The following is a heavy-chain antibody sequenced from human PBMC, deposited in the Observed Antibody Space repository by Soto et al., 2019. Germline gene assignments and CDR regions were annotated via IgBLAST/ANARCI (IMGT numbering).Heavy chain of an antibody. D-gene: IGHD3-10*02. J-gene: IGHJ2*01. CDR2: HIGSGGST. V-gene: IGHV3-23*01. Sequence: RRKMLKWVSAHIGSGGSTYYAESVKGRFTISRDNSKNTLYLQMNSLRAEDTAVYYCFFFQAEDGIRDVRSVSAFLLNRSSDL. CDR3: FFFQAEDGIRDVRSVSAFLLNRSSDL.